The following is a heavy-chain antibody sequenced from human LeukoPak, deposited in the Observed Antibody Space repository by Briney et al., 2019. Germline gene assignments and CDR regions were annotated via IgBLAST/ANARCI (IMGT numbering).Heavy chain of an antibody. D-gene: IGHD1-7*01. CDR3: ARAHNWKYGTFDY. J-gene: IGHJ4*02. CDR1: GFTFSSYS. Sequence: PGGSLRLSCAASGFTFSSYSMNWVRQAPGKGREWVSCISSSSSYIYYADSVKGRFTISRDNAKNSLYLQMNILTVEDTAVYYCARAHNWKYGTFDYWGQGTLVTVSS. CDR2: ISSSSSYI. V-gene: IGHV3-21*01.